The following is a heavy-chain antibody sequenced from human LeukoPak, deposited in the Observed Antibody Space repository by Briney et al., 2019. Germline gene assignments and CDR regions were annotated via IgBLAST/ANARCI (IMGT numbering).Heavy chain of an antibody. CDR2: IRFDGSDK. Sequence: QSGGSLRLSWAASGFTFSSYGMHWVRQAPGKGLEWVAFIRFDGSDKYYADSVKGRFTFSRDNSKNTLYLQMNSLRTEDTAVYYCAKDGADYNILTGYYIGNIDYWGPGTLVTVSS. V-gene: IGHV3-30*02. J-gene: IGHJ4*02. CDR3: AKDGADYNILTGYYIGNIDY. D-gene: IGHD3-9*01. CDR1: GFTFSSYG.